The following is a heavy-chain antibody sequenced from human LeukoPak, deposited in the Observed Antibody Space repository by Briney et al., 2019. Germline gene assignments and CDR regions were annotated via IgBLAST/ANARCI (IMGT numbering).Heavy chain of an antibody. V-gene: IGHV4-59*01. CDR2: IYYTGST. D-gene: IGHD3-22*01. J-gene: IGHJ4*02. Sequence: SETLSLTCTVSGGSISRNYWNWIRQPPGKGLEWIGYIYYTGSTKYNPSLESRVTVSVDTSKNQFTLKLSSVSAADTAVYYCARGFYDSAGYSTPFDSWGQGIPVAVSS. CDR1: GGSISRNY. CDR3: ARGFYDSAGYSTPFDS.